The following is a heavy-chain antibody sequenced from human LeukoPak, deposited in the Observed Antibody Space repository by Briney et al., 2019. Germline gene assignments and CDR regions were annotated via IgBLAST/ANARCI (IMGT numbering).Heavy chain of an antibody. J-gene: IGHJ6*02. CDR2: IYYSGST. CDR1: GGSISSGDYY. V-gene: IGHV4-30-4*08. CDR3: ASDVPLYGMDV. Sequence: SETLSLTCTVSGGSISSGDYYWSWIRQPPGKGLEWIGYIYYSGSTYYNPSLKSRVTISVDTSKNQFSLKLSSVTAADTAVYYCASDVPLYGMDVWGQGTTVTVSS.